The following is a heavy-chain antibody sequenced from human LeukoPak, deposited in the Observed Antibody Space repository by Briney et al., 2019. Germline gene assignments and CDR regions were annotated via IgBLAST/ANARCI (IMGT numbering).Heavy chain of an antibody. J-gene: IGHJ5*02. V-gene: IGHV3-21*01. CDR2: ISGSSSYI. D-gene: IGHD3-10*01. CDR3: ARGGSITMVRGGKNWFDP. Sequence: PGGSLRLSCAASGFTFSSYSMNWVRQAPGKGLEWVSSISGSSSYIHYADSVKGRFTISRDNAKNSLYLQMNSPRAEDTAVYYCARGGSITMVRGGKNWFDPWGQGTLVTVSS. CDR1: GFTFSSYS.